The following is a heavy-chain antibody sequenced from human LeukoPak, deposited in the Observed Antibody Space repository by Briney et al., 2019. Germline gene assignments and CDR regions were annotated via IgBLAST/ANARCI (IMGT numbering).Heavy chain of an antibody. J-gene: IGHJ5*01. CDR2: IYPGDSDT. CDR3: ARGDVVRGVSWFDS. D-gene: IGHD2-21*02. CDR1: GYTFTSYW. V-gene: IGHV5-51*01. Sequence: GESLKISCQGSGYTFTSYWIGWVRQRPVRGLEWMGSIYPGDSDTKYSPSFQGQVTISVDKSTNTAYLQWTSLKASDTAMYYCARGDVVRGVSWFDSWGQGALVTVSS.